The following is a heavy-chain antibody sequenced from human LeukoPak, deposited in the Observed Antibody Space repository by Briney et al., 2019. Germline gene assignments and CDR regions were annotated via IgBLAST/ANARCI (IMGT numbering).Heavy chain of an antibody. CDR2: ISSSSSYI. V-gene: IGHV3-21*01. Sequence: GGSLRLSCAASGFTFSSCSMNWVRQAPGKGLEWVSSISSSSSYIYYADSVKGRFSISRDNAKKSLYLQMNSLRAEDTAVYYCARDPIYAPPPWLLDIWGQGTLVTVSS. CDR3: ARDPIYAPPPWLLDI. J-gene: IGHJ3*02. D-gene: IGHD6-19*01. CDR1: GFTFSSCS.